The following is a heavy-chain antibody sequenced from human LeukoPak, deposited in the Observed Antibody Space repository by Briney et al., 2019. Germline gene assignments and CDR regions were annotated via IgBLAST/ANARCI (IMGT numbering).Heavy chain of an antibody. Sequence: SVKVSCKASGGTFSSYALSWVRQAPGQGLEWMGGIIPIFGTANYAQKFQGRVTITADESTSTAYMELSSLRSEDTAVYYCATARRITIFGVVISYFDYWGQGTLVTVSS. V-gene: IGHV1-69*01. D-gene: IGHD3-3*01. J-gene: IGHJ4*02. CDR2: IIPIFGTA. CDR3: ATARRITIFGVVISYFDY. CDR1: GGTFSSYA.